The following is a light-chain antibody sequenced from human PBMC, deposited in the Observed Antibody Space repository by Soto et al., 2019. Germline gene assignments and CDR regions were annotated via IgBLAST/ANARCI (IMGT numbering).Light chain of an antibody. J-gene: IGKJ2*01. CDR2: AAS. CDR1: QSVSSGY. Sequence: EIVLTQSPGSLSLSPGEGATLSCRASQSVSSGYVVWYQQKPGQAPRLLIYAASTRATGVPDRFSGSGSGTDFTLTISRLEPEDFAVYYCQQYADSPVTFGQGTKLQIK. CDR3: QQYADSPVT. V-gene: IGKV3-20*01.